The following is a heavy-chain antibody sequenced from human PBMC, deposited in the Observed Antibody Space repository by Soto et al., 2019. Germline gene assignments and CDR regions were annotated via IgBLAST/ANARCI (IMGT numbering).Heavy chain of an antibody. CDR3: AMAVTWGLDV. J-gene: IGHJ6*02. CDR2: ISRSSTGI. D-gene: IGHD6-19*01. V-gene: IGHV3-48*02. CDR1: GFTSSLYS. Sequence: EVQLVESGGGLVQPGGSLRLSCADSGFTSSLYSISWVRQAPGKCLEWVSYISRSSTGIHYADSVKGRFTISRDDASNSMHLQMNSLRDGDTAVYYCAMAVTWGLDVWGQGTTGSISS.